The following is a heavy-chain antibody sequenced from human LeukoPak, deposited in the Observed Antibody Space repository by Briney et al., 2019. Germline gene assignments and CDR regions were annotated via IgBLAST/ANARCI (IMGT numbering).Heavy chain of an antibody. J-gene: IGHJ4*02. Sequence: GGSLRLSCAASGFAFSPYWMSWVRQAPGKGLEWVANIKQDGSEKYYVDSVKGRFTISRDNAKNSLYLQMNSLRAEDTAVYYCARYVYGGNFGYWGQGTLVTVSS. CDR1: GFAFSPYW. CDR3: ARYVYGGNFGY. V-gene: IGHV3-7*04. D-gene: IGHD5/OR15-5a*01. CDR2: IKQDGSEK.